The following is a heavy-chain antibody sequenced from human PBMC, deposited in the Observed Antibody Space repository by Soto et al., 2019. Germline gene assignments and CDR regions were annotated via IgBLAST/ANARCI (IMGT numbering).Heavy chain of an antibody. CDR2: ISYDGSNK. D-gene: IGHD6-19*01. CDR1: GFTFSSYA. V-gene: IGHV3-30-3*01. J-gene: IGHJ5*02. CDR3: ATDKDSSGSLDP. Sequence: QVQLVESGGGVVQPGRSLRLSCAASGFTFSSYAMHWVRQAPGKGLEWVAVISYDGSNKYYADSVKGRFTISRDNSKNTLYLQMNSLRAEDTAVYYGATDKDSSGSLDPWGQGTLVTVSS.